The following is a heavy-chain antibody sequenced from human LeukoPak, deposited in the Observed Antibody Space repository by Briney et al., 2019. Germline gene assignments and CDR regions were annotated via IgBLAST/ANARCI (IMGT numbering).Heavy chain of an antibody. D-gene: IGHD3-10*01. CDR3: ARPRGYYGSGRWGYFDY. CDR2: ISAYNGNT. V-gene: IGHV1-18*01. CDR1: GYTFTSYG. J-gene: IGHJ4*02. Sequence: ASVKVSCKASGYTFTSYGISLVRQAPGQGLEWMGWISAYNGNTNYAQKLQGRVTMTTDTSTSTAYMELRSLRSDDTAVYYCARPRGYYGSGRWGYFDYWGQGTLVTVSS.